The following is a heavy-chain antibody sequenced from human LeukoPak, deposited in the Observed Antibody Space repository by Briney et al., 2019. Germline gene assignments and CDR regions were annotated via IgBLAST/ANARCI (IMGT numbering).Heavy chain of an antibody. D-gene: IGHD3-22*01. J-gene: IGHJ4*02. Sequence: SETLSLTCAVYGGSFSGYYWSWIRQPPGKGLEWIGEINRSGSTNYNPSLKSRVTISVDTSKNQFSLKLSSVTAADTAVYYCARVQSADSSGLSFDYWGQGTLVTVSS. CDR2: INRSGST. CDR1: GGSFSGYY. CDR3: ARVQSADSSGLSFDY. V-gene: IGHV4-34*01.